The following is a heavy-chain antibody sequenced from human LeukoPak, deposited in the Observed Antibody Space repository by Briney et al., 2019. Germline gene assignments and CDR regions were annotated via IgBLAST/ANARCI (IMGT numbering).Heavy chain of an antibody. CDR2: ISYDGSNK. Sequence: GGSLRLSCAASGFTFSSYGMHWVRQAPGKGLEWVAVISYDGSNKYYADSVKGRFTISRDNSKNTLYLQMNSLRAEDTAVYYCANSRYGDFNSGPPSDAFDIWGQGTMVTVSS. V-gene: IGHV3-30*18. J-gene: IGHJ3*02. CDR1: GFTFSSYG. CDR3: ANSRYGDFNSGPPSDAFDI. D-gene: IGHD4-17*01.